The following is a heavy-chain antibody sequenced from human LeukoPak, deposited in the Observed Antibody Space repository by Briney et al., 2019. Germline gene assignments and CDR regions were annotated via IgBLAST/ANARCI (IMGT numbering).Heavy chain of an antibody. J-gene: IGHJ5*02. CDR2: IYYSGNT. CDR3: ARDRNWFDP. V-gene: IGHV4-59*12. Sequence: SETLSLTCTVSGGSISSYYWSWIRQPPGKGLEWIGHIYYSGNTNYNPSLKSRVTISVDTSKNQFSLKLSSVTAADTAMYYCARDRNWFDPWGQGTLVTVSS. CDR1: GGSISSYY.